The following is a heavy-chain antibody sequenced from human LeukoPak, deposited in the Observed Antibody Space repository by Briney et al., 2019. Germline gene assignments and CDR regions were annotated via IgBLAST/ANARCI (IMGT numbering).Heavy chain of an antibody. V-gene: IGHV1-69*05. Sequence: ASVKVSCKASGGTFSSYAISWVRQAPGQGLEWMGGIIPIFGTANYAQKFQGRVTITTDESTSTAYMELSSLRSEDTAVYYCASRYCSSTSCYKGNYYYYYMDVWGKGTTVTVSS. CDR3: ASRYCSSTSCYKGNYYYYYMDV. D-gene: IGHD2-2*02. CDR1: GGTFSSYA. J-gene: IGHJ6*03. CDR2: IIPIFGTA.